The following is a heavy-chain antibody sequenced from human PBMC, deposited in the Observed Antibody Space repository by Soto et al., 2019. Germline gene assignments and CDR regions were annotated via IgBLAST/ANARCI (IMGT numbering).Heavy chain of an antibody. CDR1: GYTFTSYG. V-gene: IGHV1-18*01. CDR2: ISTYKGNT. J-gene: IGHJ4*02. Sequence: QVQLVQSGPEVKKPGASVKVSCKTSGYTFTSYGISWVRQAPGQGLEWMGWISTYKGNTNYAQKFQGRVTMTTDTATSTGYMELRSLRSDDTAGYYCASRSPAFGYWGQGTLVSVSS. CDR3: ASRSPAFGY.